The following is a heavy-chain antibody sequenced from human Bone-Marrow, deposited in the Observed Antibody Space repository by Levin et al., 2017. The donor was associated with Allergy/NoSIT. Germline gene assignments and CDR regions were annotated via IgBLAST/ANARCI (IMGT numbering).Heavy chain of an antibody. Sequence: GGSLRLSCVASGFPFSTYAMHWVRQAPDKGLEWVSAISYDGTNKDYADSVKGRFSLSRDNSKNTLYLEMSSLRADDTGVYYCARIIGSGYYDSSGYFTASDFDYWGQGTLVIVSS. CDR1: GFPFSTYA. V-gene: IGHV3-30-3*01. J-gene: IGHJ4*02. D-gene: IGHD3-22*01. CDR3: ARIIGSGYYDSSGYFTASDFDY. CDR2: ISYDGTNK.